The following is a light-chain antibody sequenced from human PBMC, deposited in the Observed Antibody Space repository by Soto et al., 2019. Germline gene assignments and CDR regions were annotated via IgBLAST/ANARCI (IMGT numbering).Light chain of an antibody. J-gene: IGKJ1*01. CDR1: QGISNY. V-gene: IGKV1-27*01. Sequence: DIQMTQSPSSLSASVGDRVNITCRASQGISNYLAWYQQKPGKVPKLLIYAASTLQSGVPSRFSGSGSGTDFTPTISSLQPEDVATYYCQKYNSAPWTFGQGTKVEIK. CDR2: AAS. CDR3: QKYNSAPWT.